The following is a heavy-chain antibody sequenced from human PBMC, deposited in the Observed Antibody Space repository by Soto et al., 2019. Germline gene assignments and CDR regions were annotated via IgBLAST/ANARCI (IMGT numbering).Heavy chain of an antibody. Sequence: ASVKVSCKASGGTFSSYAISWVRQAPGQGLEWMGGIIPIFGTANYAQKFQGRVTITADESTSTAYMELSSLRSEDTAVYYCATPLGGSSSVGSYGMDVWGQGTTVTVSS. CDR3: ATPLGGSSSVGSYGMDV. D-gene: IGHD6-6*01. CDR1: GGTFSSYA. CDR2: IIPIFGTA. V-gene: IGHV1-69*13. J-gene: IGHJ6*02.